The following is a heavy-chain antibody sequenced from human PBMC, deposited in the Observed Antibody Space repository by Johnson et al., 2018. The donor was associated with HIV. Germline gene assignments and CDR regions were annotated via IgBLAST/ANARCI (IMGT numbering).Heavy chain of an antibody. Sequence: VQLVESGGGLVQPGGSLRLSCAASGFTFSRYWMSWVHQAPGKGLEWVANIKQDGSEKYYVDSVKGRFTISRDNAKNSLYLQMNSLRAEDTAVYSCARDGEDSSGWDNFGAFDIWGQGTMVTVSS. D-gene: IGHD6-19*01. CDR3: ARDGEDSSGWDNFGAFDI. CDR2: IKQDGSEK. J-gene: IGHJ3*02. V-gene: IGHV3-7*01. CDR1: GFTFSRYW.